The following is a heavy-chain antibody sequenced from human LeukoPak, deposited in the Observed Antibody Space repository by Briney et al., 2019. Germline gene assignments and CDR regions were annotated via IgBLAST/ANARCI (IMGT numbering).Heavy chain of an antibody. D-gene: IGHD6-19*01. CDR3: TTRDSSGWFPSYYFDY. J-gene: IGHJ4*02. CDR1: GFTFSNAW. Sequence: PGGSLRLSCAASGFTFSNAWMSWVRQAPGKGLEWFGRIKSKTDGGTTDYAAPVKGRFTISRDDSKNTLYLQMNSLKTEDTAVYHCTTRDSSGWFPSYYFDYWGQGTLVTVSS. V-gene: IGHV3-15*01. CDR2: IKSKTDGGTT.